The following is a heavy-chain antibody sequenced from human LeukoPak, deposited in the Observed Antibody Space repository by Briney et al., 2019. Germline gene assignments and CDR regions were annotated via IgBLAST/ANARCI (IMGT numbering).Heavy chain of an antibody. CDR2: IYPGDSDT. CDR3: ARHESHASGSYGPYY. J-gene: IGHJ4*02. CDR1: GYSFTSFW. Sequence: RGESLKISCKGSGYSFTSFWIGWVRQLPGKGLEWMGIIYPGDSDTRYSPSFQGQVTISADKSISTAYLQWSSLKASDTAMYYCARHESHASGSYGPYYWGQGTLVTVSS. V-gene: IGHV5-51*01. D-gene: IGHD3-10*01.